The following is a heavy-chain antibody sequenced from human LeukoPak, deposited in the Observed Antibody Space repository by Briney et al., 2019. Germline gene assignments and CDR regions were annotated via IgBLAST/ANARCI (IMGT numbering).Heavy chain of an antibody. J-gene: IGHJ1*01. CDR1: GLTFSIYE. CDR2: ISSSGSTM. Sequence: GGSLRLSCAASGLTFSIYEMNWVRQAPGKGLEWVSYISSSGSTMHYADSVKGRFTISRDNAKNSLYLHMNSLRAEDTAVYYCAREQDFQHWGQGTLVTVSS. CDR3: AREQDFQH. V-gene: IGHV3-48*03.